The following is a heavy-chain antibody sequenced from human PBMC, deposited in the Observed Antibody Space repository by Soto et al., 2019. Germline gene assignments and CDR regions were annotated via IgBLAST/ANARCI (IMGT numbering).Heavy chain of an antibody. D-gene: IGHD3-10*01. CDR3: GRDWVWFGAHPIDN. J-gene: IGHJ4*02. CDR1: GFTFSNYG. Sequence: QVQVVESGGGVVQPGRSLRLSCAASGFTFSNYGMHWVRQAPGKGLDWVAVISYDGSIEYYSESVRGRFTMSRDNSENTVYLQMNSLRTEDTAVYFCGRDWVWFGAHPIDNWGQGTLVTVSS. V-gene: IGHV3-30*03. CDR2: ISYDGSIE.